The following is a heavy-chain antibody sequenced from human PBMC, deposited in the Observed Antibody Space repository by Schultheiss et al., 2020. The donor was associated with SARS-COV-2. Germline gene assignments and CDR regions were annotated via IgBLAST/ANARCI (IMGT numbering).Heavy chain of an antibody. CDR3: ASPGFYGNLDF. Sequence: GGSLRLSCAASGFTFSSYGMHWVRQAPGKGLEWVAVIWYDGSNKYYADSVKGRFTISRDNSKNTLYLQMNSLRAEDTAVYYCASPGFYGNLDFWGQGTLVTVSS. CDR1: GFTFSSYG. D-gene: IGHD2/OR15-2a*01. J-gene: IGHJ4*02. CDR2: IWYDGSNK. V-gene: IGHV3-33*08.